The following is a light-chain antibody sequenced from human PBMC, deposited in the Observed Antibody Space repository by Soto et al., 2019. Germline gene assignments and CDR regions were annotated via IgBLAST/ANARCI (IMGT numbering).Light chain of an antibody. CDR1: SSDVGGYNY. CDR3: SSYTSSSTLLYV. J-gene: IGLJ1*01. V-gene: IGLV2-14*01. CDR2: DVS. Sequence: QSVLTQPASVSGSPGQSITISCTGTSSDVGGYNYVSWYQQHPGKAPELMIYDVSNRPSGVSNRFSGSKSGNTASLTISGLQAEDEADYYCSSYTSSSTLLYVFGTGTKLTVL.